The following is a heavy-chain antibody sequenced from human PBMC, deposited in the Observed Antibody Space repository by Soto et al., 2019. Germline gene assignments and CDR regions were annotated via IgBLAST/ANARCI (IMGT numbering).Heavy chain of an antibody. CDR2: IMPIFGTA. CDR3: AETRSSTSCFTFDY. CDR1: GGTFSSYA. D-gene: IGHD2-2*01. V-gene: IGHV1-69*06. Sequence: QVQLVQSGAEVKKPGSSVKVSCKASGGTFSSYAISWLRQAPGQGLEWMGGIMPIFGTANYAQKFQGRVTITADKSTSTAYMELSSLSSEDTAVYYCAETRSSTSCFTFDYWGQGTLVTVSS. J-gene: IGHJ4*02.